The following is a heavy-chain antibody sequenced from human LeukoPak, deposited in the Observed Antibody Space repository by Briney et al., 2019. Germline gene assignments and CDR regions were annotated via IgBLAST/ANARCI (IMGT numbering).Heavy chain of an antibody. CDR1: GYTFTSYD. CDR2: MNPNSGNT. J-gene: IGHJ4*02. V-gene: IGHV1-8*01. CDR3: ARGLRREIMITFGGVIGY. D-gene: IGHD3-16*02. Sequence: GASVKVSCKASGYTFTSYDINWVRQAPGQGLEWMGWMNPNSGNTGYAQKFQGRVTMTRNTSISTAYMELSSLRSEDTAVYYCARGLRREIMITFGGVIGYWGQGTLVTVSS.